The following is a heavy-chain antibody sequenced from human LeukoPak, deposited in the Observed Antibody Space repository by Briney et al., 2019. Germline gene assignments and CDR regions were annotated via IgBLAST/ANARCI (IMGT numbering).Heavy chain of an antibody. CDR1: GYRFTSDW. D-gene: IGHD2-2*01. V-gene: IGHV5-51*01. J-gene: IGHJ3*02. CDR3: ARSRQLKGNDAFDI. CDR2: IYPGDSDT. Sequence: GEPLKISCKGSGYRFTSDWIGWVRQMPGKGLEWMGIIYPGDSDTRYSPSFQGQVTISADKSVNTAYLQWSSLKASDTAMYYCARSRQLKGNDAFDIWGQGTMVTVSS.